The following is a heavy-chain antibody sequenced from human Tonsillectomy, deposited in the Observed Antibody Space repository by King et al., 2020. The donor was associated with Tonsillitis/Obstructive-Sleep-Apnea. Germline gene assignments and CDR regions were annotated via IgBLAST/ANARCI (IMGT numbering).Heavy chain of an antibody. Sequence: QLVQSGGGLVKPGGSLRLSCAASGFTFSSYSMNWVRQAPGKGLEWVSSISSSSSYIYYADSVKGRFTISGDNAKNSLYLKMNSLRAEDTALYYCAREYCSGGSCYFYFVYWGQGTLVTVSS. CDR1: GFTFSSYS. V-gene: IGHV3-21*01. D-gene: IGHD2-15*01. J-gene: IGHJ4*02. CDR3: AREYCSGGSCYFYFVY. CDR2: ISSSSSYI.